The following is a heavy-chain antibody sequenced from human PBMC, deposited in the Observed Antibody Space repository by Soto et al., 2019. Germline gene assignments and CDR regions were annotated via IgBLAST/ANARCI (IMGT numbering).Heavy chain of an antibody. CDR3: ARASAAVYGMDV. CDR1: GLTVSTNY. Sequence: PGGSLRLSCAVSGLTVSTNYMSWVRQAPGKGLEWVSLIWYDGSNKYYADSVKGRFTISRDNSKNTLYLQMNSLRAEDTAVYYCARASAAVYGMDVWGQGTTVTVSS. V-gene: IGHV3-30-3*01. CDR2: IWYDGSNK. D-gene: IGHD6-13*01. J-gene: IGHJ6*02.